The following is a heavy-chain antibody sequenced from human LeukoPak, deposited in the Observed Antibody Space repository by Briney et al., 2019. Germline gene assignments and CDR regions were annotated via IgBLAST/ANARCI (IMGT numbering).Heavy chain of an antibody. CDR1: GGSISSYY. J-gene: IGHJ4*02. CDR3: ARDPSPDRYYDFWSGHGGFDY. D-gene: IGHD3-3*01. Sequence: SETLSLTCTVSGGSISSYYWSWIRQPPGKGLEWIGYIYYSGSTNYNPYLKSRVTISVDTSKNQFSLKLSSVTAADTAVYYCARDPSPDRYYDFWSGHGGFDYWGQGTLVTVSS. V-gene: IGHV4-59*12. CDR2: IYYSGST.